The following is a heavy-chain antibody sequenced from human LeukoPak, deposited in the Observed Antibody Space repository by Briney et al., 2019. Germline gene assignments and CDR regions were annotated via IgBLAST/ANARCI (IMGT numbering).Heavy chain of an antibody. CDR1: GFTFSSYS. V-gene: IGHV3-48*04. D-gene: IGHD1-26*01. CDR2: VSSSYSTI. CDR3: ARGAGSYYGYFQS. Sequence: GGSLRLSCAASGFTFSSYSMNWVRQAPGKGLEWVSYVSSSYSTIFYADSVKGRFTISRDNAKNSLYLQMNSLRAEDTAVYFCARGAGSYYGYFQSWGQGTLVTVSS. J-gene: IGHJ1*01.